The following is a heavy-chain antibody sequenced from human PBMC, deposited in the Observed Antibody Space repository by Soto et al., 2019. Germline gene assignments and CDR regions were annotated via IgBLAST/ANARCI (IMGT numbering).Heavy chain of an antibody. V-gene: IGHV4-59*08. CDR3: ARGVQSGAAAAATYYFDY. D-gene: IGHD6-13*01. Sequence: PSATLSLTCTVSGGSISSYYWSWIRQHPGKGLEWIGYIYYSGSTNYNPSLKSRVTISVDTSKNQFSLKLSSVTAADTAVYYCARGVQSGAAAAATYYFDYWGQGTLVTVSS. CDR2: IYYSGST. CDR1: GGSISSYY. J-gene: IGHJ4*02.